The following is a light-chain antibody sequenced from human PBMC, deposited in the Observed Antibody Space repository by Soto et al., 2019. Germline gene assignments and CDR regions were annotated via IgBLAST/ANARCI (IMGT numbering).Light chain of an antibody. V-gene: IGKV3-20*01. CDR2: GAS. Sequence: EIVLTQSPGTLSLSPGERATLSCRASQSVSSSSLAWYQQKPGQAPRLLIYGASSRATGFPGRFSGSGSGTDFTLTISRLEPEDIAVYYCQQYGSSPWTFGHWTKVEIK. J-gene: IGKJ1*01. CDR3: QQYGSSPWT. CDR1: QSVSSSS.